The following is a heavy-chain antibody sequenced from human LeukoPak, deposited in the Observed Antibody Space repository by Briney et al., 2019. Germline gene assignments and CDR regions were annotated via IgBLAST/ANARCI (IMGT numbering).Heavy chain of an antibody. CDR3: ARARHGYIYGYRPNELGHFFDY. CDR2: IYYSGST. Sequence: SETLSLTRTVSGGSISRSGYYWGWIRQTPGKGLEWIGGIYYSGSTYYKSSLKSRVTISLDTSKNQFSLKLSSVTAADTAVYYCARARHGYIYGYRPNELGHFFDYWGQGTLVTVSS. D-gene: IGHD5-18*01. J-gene: IGHJ4*02. CDR1: GGSISRSGYY. V-gene: IGHV4-39*07.